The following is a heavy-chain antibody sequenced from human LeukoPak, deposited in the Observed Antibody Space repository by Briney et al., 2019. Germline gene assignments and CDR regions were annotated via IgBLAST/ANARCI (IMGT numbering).Heavy chain of an antibody. D-gene: IGHD2-2*01. J-gene: IGHJ4*02. CDR2: ISSTSSVI. CDR3: ARNLPAADY. V-gene: IGHV3-48*04. Sequence: GGSLRLSCAASGSTFSSHTMNWVRQAPGKGLEWVSYISSTSSVIYYADSVKGRFAISRDNAKNSLYLQMNSLRAEDTAVYYCARNLPAADYWGQGTLVTVSS. CDR1: GSTFSSHT.